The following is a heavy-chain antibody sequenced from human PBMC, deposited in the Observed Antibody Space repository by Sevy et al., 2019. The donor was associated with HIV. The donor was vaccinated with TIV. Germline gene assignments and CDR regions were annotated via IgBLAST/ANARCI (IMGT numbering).Heavy chain of an antibody. J-gene: IGHJ6*02. CDR3: ARPRANYVDHYYFFAMDV. CDR1: GFAFSDYFA. Sequence: GGSLRLSCAASGFAFSDYFAMHWVRQAPGKGLEWVALISYDESDKYYADSVKGRFTISRDNFKNTLYLKMNSLTTEATAVYYCARPRANYVDHYYFFAMDVWGQGTTVTVSS. V-gene: IGHV3-30-3*01. CDR2: ISYDESDK. D-gene: IGHD4-17*01.